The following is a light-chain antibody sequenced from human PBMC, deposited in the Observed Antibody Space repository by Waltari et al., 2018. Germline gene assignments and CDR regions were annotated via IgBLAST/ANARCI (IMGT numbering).Light chain of an antibody. J-gene: IGKJ4*01. Sequence: EVVLTQSPATLSLSPGEPATLSCRASQSVYTFLAWYQQKPGQAPRLLIYHTSKRATGTPARFSGSGSGTDFTLTISSLEPEDSAVYFCQQRANWPPLTFGGGTKVEIK. CDR3: QQRANWPPLT. CDR2: HTS. CDR1: QSVYTF. V-gene: IGKV3-11*01.